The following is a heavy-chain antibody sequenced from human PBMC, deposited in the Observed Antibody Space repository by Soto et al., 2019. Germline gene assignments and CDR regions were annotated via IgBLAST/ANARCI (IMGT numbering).Heavy chain of an antibody. CDR2: IYTSGST. Sequence: QVQLQESGPGLVKPSETLSLTCTVSGGSISSYYWSWIRQPAGKGLEWIGRIYTSGSTNYNPSLKSRVTMSVDTSKNQFSLKLSSVTAADTAVYYCASSDDSSGTYYYGMDVWGQGTTVTVSS. D-gene: IGHD3-22*01. CDR3: ASSDDSSGTYYYGMDV. CDR1: GGSISSYY. V-gene: IGHV4-4*07. J-gene: IGHJ6*02.